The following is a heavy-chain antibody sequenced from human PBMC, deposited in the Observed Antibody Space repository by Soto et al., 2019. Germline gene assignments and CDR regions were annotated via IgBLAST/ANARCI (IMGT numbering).Heavy chain of an antibody. CDR3: ARSQGSSTSLEIYYYYYYGMDV. Sequence: QVQLVQSGAEVKKPGSSVKVSCKASGGTFSNYAISWVRQAPGQGLEWMGGIIPISGTANYAQKLQGRVTITAGESTSTAYMELSRLRSEDTAVYYCARSQGSSTSLEIYYYYYYGMDVWGQGTTVTVSS. CDR1: GGTFSNYA. D-gene: IGHD2-2*01. J-gene: IGHJ6*02. CDR2: IIPISGTA. V-gene: IGHV1-69*01.